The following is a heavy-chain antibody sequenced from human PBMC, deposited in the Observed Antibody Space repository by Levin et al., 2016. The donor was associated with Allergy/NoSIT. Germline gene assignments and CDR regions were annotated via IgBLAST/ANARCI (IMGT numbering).Heavy chain of an antibody. D-gene: IGHD3-3*01. V-gene: IGHV3-33*08. CDR2: IWSDGSNE. J-gene: IGHJ5*02. CDR3: ARVGPDFWNGYSPNWFDP. CDR1: GFTFSSYV. Sequence: GESLKISCAAPGFTFSSYVMYWVRQAPGKGLEWVAVIWSDGSNEFYADSVKGRFTISRDNSKNTLYLQMNSLRADDTAVYYCARVGPDFWNGYSPNWFDPWGQGILVTVSA.